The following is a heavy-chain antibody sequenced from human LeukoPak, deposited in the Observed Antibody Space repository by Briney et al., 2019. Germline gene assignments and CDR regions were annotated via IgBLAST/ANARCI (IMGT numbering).Heavy chain of an antibody. D-gene: IGHD6-13*01. J-gene: IGHJ4*02. V-gene: IGHV1-46*01. Sequence: ASVKVSCKASGYTFTSYYMHWVRQAPGQGLEWMGIINPSGGSTSYAQKFQGRVTMTRDMSTSTVYMELSSLRSEDTAVYYCARDISAPIAAAGTGFDYWGQGTLVTVSS. CDR2: INPSGGST. CDR1: GYTFTSYY. CDR3: ARDISAPIAAAGTGFDY.